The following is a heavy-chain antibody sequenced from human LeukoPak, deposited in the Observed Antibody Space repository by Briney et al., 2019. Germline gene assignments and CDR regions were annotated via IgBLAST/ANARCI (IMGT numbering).Heavy chain of an antibody. J-gene: IGHJ4*02. V-gene: IGHV4-59*01. CDR1: GGSISSYY. CDR2: IYYSGST. Sequence: SETLSLTCTVSGGSISSYYRSWIRQPPGKGLEWIGYIYYSGSTNYNPSLKSRVTISVDTSKNQFSLKLSSVTAADTAVYYCARVAPAGIDYWGQGTLVTVSS. CDR3: ARVAPAGIDY. D-gene: IGHD2-2*01.